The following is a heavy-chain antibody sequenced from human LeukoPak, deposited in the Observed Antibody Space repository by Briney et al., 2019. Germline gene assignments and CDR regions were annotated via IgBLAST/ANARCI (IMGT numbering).Heavy chain of an antibody. Sequence: ASVKVSCKASGGTFSSYAISWVRQAPGKGLEWMGGFDPEDGETIYAQKFQGRVTMTEDTSTDTAYMELSSLRSEDTAVYYCATDGTRYYDFWSGYLGTSGMDVWGQGTTVTVSS. V-gene: IGHV1-24*01. J-gene: IGHJ6*02. CDR2: FDPEDGET. CDR3: ATDGTRYYDFWSGYLGTSGMDV. CDR1: GGTFSSYA. D-gene: IGHD3-3*01.